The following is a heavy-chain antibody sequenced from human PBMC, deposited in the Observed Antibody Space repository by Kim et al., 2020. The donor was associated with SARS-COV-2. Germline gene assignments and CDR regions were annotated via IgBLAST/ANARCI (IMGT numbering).Heavy chain of an antibody. D-gene: IGHD3-16*01. V-gene: IGHV3-73*01. CDR3: TRRGCADGIDV. CDR1: GFTFSGFA. CDR2: IRSKANGYTT. J-gene: IGHJ3*01. Sequence: GGSLRLSCAASGFTFSGFAIHWVRQPSGKGLEWVGRIRSKANGYTTAYAPSVNGRFTVSRDDSKTTAYLHMKSLKTEDTADYYCTRRGCADGIDVSG.